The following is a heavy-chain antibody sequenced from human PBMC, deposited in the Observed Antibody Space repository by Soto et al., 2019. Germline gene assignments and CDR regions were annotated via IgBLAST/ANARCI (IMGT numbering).Heavy chain of an antibody. V-gene: IGHV4-4*02. J-gene: IGHJ4*02. CDR1: SVSITSSNW. CDR2: NARSGTV. CDR3: ARDYAGFDY. D-gene: IGHD2-2*01. Sequence: ASETLSLTCDVSSVSITSSNWWTWVRQPPGKGLEWLGKNARSGTVNYNATLRSRVTISVDKPKNQLSLKLMSVTAADTAVYYCARDYAGFDYWGPGILVTVSS.